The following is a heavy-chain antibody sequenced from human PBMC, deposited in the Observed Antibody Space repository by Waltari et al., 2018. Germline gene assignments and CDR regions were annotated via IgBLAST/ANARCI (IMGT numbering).Heavy chain of an antibody. CDR2: ISYDGSNK. CDR1: GFTFSSYA. V-gene: IGHV3-30-3*01. D-gene: IGHD6-13*01. J-gene: IGHJ4*02. CDR3: ARDISSWYFDY. Sequence: QVQLVESGGGVVQPGRSLRLSCAASGFTFSSYALHWVLQAPGKGLEWVAVISYDGSNKYYADSVKGRFTISRDNSKNTLYLQMNSLRAEDTAVYYCARDISSWYFDYWGQGTLVTVSS.